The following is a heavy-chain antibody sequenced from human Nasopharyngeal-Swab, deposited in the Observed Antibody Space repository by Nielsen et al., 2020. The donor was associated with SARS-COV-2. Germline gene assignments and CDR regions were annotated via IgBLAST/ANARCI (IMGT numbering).Heavy chain of an antibody. CDR2: ISWNSGSI. J-gene: IGHJ4*02. Sequence: SLKISCAASGFTFDDYAMHWVRQAPGKGLEWVSGISWNSGSIGYADSVKGRFTISRNNAKNYLYLQMNSLRAEDTALYYCAKGGNYYDSSGHIDYWGQGTLVTVSS. CDR3: AKGGNYYDSSGHIDY. CDR1: GFTFDDYA. D-gene: IGHD3-22*01. V-gene: IGHV3-9*01.